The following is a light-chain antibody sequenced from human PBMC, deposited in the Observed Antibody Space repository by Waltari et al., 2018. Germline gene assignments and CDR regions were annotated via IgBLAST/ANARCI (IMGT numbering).Light chain of an antibody. CDR1: DPTFGSGHD. V-gene: IGLV1-40*01. CDR3: QSYDSYLTGV. J-gene: IGLJ1*01. Sequence: QSVLTQPPSVPGAPGQTITISCSGGDPTFGSGHDVHWYQQLPGAPPKPLIYDAVKRPSGVPERFSGSRSGNSASLTITGLRPEDEADYYCQSYDSYLTGVFGTGTTVSVL. CDR2: DAV.